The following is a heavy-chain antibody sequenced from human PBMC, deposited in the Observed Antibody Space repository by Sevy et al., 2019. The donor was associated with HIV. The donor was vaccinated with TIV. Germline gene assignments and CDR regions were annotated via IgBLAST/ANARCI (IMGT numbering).Heavy chain of an antibody. CDR2: IIPIFGTA. CDR3: ARGGDIVVVVAASDAYYYYGMDV. CDR1: GGTFSSYA. V-gene: IGHV1-69*13. J-gene: IGHJ6*02. D-gene: IGHD2-15*01. Sequence: ASVKVSCKASGGTFSSYAISWVRQAPGQGLEWMGGIIPIFGTANYAQKFQGRVTITADESTSTAYMELRSLRSEDTAVYYCARGGDIVVVVAASDAYYYYGMDVWGQGTTVTVSS.